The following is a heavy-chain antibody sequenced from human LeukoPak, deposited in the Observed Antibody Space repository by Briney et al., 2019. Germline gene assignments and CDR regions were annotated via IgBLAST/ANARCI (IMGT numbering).Heavy chain of an antibody. CDR3: ARDATYYSNFNWFDP. CDR2: ISSNGGST. Sequence: PGGSLRLSCAASGFTFSSYAMHWVRQAPGKGLEYVSAISSNGGSTYYANSVKGRFTISRDNSKNTLYLQMGSLRAEDVAVYYCARDATYYSNFNWFDPWGQGTLVTVSS. D-gene: IGHD4-11*01. CDR1: GFTFSSYA. J-gene: IGHJ5*02. V-gene: IGHV3-64*01.